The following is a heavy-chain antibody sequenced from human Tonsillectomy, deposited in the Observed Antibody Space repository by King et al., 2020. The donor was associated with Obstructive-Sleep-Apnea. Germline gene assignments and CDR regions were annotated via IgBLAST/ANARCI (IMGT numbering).Heavy chain of an antibody. CDR1: VFTFSTYA. CDR2: ITYDGRNK. J-gene: IGHJ4*02. V-gene: IGHV3-30*04. Sequence: QLVQSGGGVVQPGRSLTLSCAASVFTFSTYAMHWVRQAPGKGLEWVADITYDGRNKYYADSVKGRFTISRDNSKNTLYLQMNSLRTEDTAYYYCASEISTVADFDYWGQGTLVTVSA. D-gene: IGHD3-3*02. CDR3: ASEISTVADFDY.